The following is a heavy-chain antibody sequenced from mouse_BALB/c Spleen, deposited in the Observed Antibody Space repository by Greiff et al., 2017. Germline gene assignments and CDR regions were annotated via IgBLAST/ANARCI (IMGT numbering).Heavy chain of an antibody. CDR2: ISYDGSN. Sequence: EVKLMESGPGLVKPSQSLSLTCSVTGYSITSGYYWNWIRQFPGNKLEWMGYISYDGSNNYNPSLKNRISITRDTSKNQFFLKLNSVTTEDTATYYCARVSPFTRGMDYWGQGTSVTVSS. CDR3: ARVSPFTRGMDY. CDR1: GYSITSGYY. J-gene: IGHJ4*01. V-gene: IGHV3-6*02.